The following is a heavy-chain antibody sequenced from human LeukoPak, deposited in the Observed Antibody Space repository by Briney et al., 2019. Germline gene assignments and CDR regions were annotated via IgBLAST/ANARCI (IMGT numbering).Heavy chain of an antibody. CDR3: ARSPAGANYYLDV. CDR2: IKQDGSEK. J-gene: IGHJ6*03. V-gene: IGHV3-7*01. CDR1: GFTLSSYW. Sequence: PGGSLRLSCAASGFTLSSYWMSWVRQAPGKGLEWVANIKQDGSEKYYVDSVKGRFTISRDNAKNSLSLQMNSLRAEDTAVYYCARSPAGANYYLDVWGKGTTVTISS. D-gene: IGHD1-14*01.